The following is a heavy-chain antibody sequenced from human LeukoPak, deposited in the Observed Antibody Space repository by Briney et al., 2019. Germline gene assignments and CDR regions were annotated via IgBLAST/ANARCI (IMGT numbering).Heavy chain of an antibody. CDR2: ISGSGGST. Sequence: SGGSLRLSCAASGFTFRRYAMCWVRQAPGKGLEWVSGISGSGGSTYYADSVKGRFTISRDKSNNTLYMQMNSLRAEDTAVYYCAKGRDYDYYYGMDVWGQGTTVTVSS. CDR1: GFTFRRYA. V-gene: IGHV3-23*01. J-gene: IGHJ6*02. CDR3: AKGRDYDYYYGMDV.